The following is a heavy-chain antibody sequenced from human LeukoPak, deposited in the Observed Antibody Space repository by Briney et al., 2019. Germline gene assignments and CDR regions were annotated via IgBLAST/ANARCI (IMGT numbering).Heavy chain of an antibody. CDR3: ARAAYCSGDCYLFDY. J-gene: IGHJ4*02. V-gene: IGHV4-39*01. Sequence: PSETLSLTCTVSSGSIYSSNYYWGWVRQPPGKGLEWIGSIYYSGSTYYNSSLKSRVTISVDTSKNQFSLKLSSLTAADTAVYYCARAAYCSGDCYLFDYWGQGTLVTVFS. CDR1: SGSIYSSNYY. CDR2: IYYSGST. D-gene: IGHD2-21*02.